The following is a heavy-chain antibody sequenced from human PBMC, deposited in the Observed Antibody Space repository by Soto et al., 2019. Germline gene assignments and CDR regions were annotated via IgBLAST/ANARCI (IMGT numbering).Heavy chain of an antibody. CDR2: MKSFGSGGTR. J-gene: IGHJ4*02. Sequence: EVQLVESGGDLVKPGGSLRLSCAASMFRFHDAWLNWVRQAPGKGLEWVGRMKSFGSGGTREYAAPVKDRFTISRDDSRSMFYLQMDRLKTEDAAVYHCVWSGRPKTLTLWGPGTLVIVSS. D-gene: IGHD2-21*01. CDR3: VWSGRPKTLTL. CDR1: MFRFHDAW. V-gene: IGHV3-15*01.